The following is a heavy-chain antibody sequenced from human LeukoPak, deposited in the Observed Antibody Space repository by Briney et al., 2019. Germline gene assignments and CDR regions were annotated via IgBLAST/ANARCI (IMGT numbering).Heavy chain of an antibody. D-gene: IGHD3-10*01. CDR1: GFTFSSYA. V-gene: IGHV3-48*01. CDR3: ARDPPSPFGEFGTDY. J-gene: IGHJ4*02. Sequence: GGSLRLSCAASGFTFSSYAMHWVRQAPGKGLEWVSYISSSSSTIYYADSVKGRFTISRDNAKNSLHLQMNSLRAEDTAVYYCARDPPSPFGEFGTDYWGQGTLVTVSS. CDR2: ISSSSSTI.